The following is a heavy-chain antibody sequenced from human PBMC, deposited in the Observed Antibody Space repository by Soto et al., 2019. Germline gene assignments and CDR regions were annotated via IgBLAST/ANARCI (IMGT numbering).Heavy chain of an antibody. CDR2: IGTDGDT. CDR1: VFTFTRYD. J-gene: IGHJ6*02. Sequence: WGSLRLSCSASVFTFTRYDMHWFRLTAGKGLKWVSSIGTDGDTHYVDSAKGRFTISREDDKNSVYLQMNSLGAGDTAVYYCARAYYDSSGYPVGGMDVWGQGTMVTVSS. D-gene: IGHD3-22*01. V-gene: IGHV3-13*01. CDR3: ARAYYDSSGYPVGGMDV.